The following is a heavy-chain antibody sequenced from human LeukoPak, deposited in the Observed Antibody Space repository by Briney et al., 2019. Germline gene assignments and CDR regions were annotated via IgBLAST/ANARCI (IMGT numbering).Heavy chain of an antibody. CDR3: AKPSYNSGWFIVS. CDR1: GFTFSSYE. J-gene: IGHJ5*02. CDR2: ISSSGSTI. Sequence: GGSLRLSCAASGFTFSSYEMNWVRQAPGKGLEWVSYISSSGSTIYYADSVKGRFTISRDNSKNTLYLHMNSLRAEDTAVYSCAKPSYNSGWFIVSWGQGTLVTVSS. D-gene: IGHD6-19*01. V-gene: IGHV3-48*03.